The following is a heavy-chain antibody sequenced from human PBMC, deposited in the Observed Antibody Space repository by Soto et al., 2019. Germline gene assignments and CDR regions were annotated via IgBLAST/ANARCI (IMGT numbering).Heavy chain of an antibody. V-gene: IGHV3-23*01. J-gene: IGHJ6*02. Sequence: GGSLRLSCAASGFTFRSYSMSWGRPAPGKGLEWVSAISGSGGSTYYADSVKGRFTISRDNSKNTLYLQMNSLRAEDTAVYYCAKGAREMAAAGSYYYYYGMDVWGQGTTVTVSS. CDR3: AKGAREMAAAGSYYYYYGMDV. D-gene: IGHD6-13*01. CDR1: GFTFRSYS. CDR2: ISGSGGST.